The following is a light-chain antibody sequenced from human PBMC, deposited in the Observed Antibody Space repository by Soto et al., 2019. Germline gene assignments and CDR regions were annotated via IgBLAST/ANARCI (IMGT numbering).Light chain of an antibody. CDR1: QSISSN. V-gene: IGKV3-15*01. J-gene: IGKJ4*01. Sequence: EIVMTQSPATLSVSPGERATLSCRASQSISSNLAWYHQKPGQAPRILIYGASTRATGIPARFSGSGSGTEFTLTISSLQSEDFGVYYCQHDTKWLPLTFGGGTKVEIK. CDR2: GAS. CDR3: QHDTKWLPLT.